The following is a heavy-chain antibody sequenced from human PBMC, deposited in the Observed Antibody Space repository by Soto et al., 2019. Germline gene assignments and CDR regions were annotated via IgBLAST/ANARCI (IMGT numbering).Heavy chain of an antibody. V-gene: IGHV3-9*01. J-gene: IGHJ4*02. D-gene: IGHD5-18*01. CDR2: ISWNSGSI. Sequence: LRLSCAASGFTFDDYAMHWVRQAPGKGLEWVSGISWNSGSIGYADSVEGRFTISRDNAKNSLYLQMNSLRAEDTALYYCAKDTVDTAMVPPYYFDYWGQGTLVTVSS. CDR1: GFTFDDYA. CDR3: AKDTVDTAMVPPYYFDY.